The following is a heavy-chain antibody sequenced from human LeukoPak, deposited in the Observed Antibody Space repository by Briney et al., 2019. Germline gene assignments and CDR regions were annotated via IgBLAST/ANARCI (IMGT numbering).Heavy chain of an antibody. CDR3: AKEGYYDSRSVD. J-gene: IGHJ4*02. Sequence: PGGSLRLSCAASGFTFDDYAMHWVRQAPGKGLEWVSGISWNSGSIGYADSVKGRFTISRDNAKNSLYLQMNSLRAEDTALYYCAKEGYYDSRSVDWGQGTLVTVSS. CDR1: GFTFDDYA. D-gene: IGHD3-22*01. V-gene: IGHV3-9*01. CDR2: ISWNSGSI.